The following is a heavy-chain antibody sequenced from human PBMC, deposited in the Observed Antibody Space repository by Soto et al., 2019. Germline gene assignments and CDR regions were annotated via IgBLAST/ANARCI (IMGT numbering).Heavy chain of an antibody. CDR1: GYTFSTYD. D-gene: IGHD3-16*01. V-gene: IGHV1-8*01. J-gene: IGHJ4*01. CDR3: ARDQGGADLGSPDY. CDR2: MNPNSGDT. Sequence: QVQLVQSGAEVKKPGASVKVSCKTSGYTFSTYDINWVRQAPGQGLEWMGWMNPNSGDTGYAQKFLGRLTMTRDSSIRTVYMELSRLTSDDTAVYFWARDQGGADLGSPDYWGLGTLVTVSS.